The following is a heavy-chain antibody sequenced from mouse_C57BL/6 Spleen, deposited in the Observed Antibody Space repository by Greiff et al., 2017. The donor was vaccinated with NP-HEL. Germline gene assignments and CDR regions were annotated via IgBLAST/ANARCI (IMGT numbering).Heavy chain of an antibody. CDR3: TRRAWFAY. CDR1: GFNIKDDY. Sequence: EVKLVESGAELVRPGASVKLSCTASGFNIKDDYMHWVKQRPEQGLEWIGWIDPENGDTEYASKFQGKATITADTSSNTAYLQLSSLTSEDTAVYYCTRRAWFAYWGQGTLVTVSA. J-gene: IGHJ3*01. V-gene: IGHV14-4*01. CDR2: IDPENGDT.